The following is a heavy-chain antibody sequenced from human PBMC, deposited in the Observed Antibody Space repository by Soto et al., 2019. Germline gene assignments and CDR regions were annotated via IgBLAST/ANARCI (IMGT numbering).Heavy chain of an antibody. D-gene: IGHD2-15*01. J-gene: IGHJ4*02. Sequence: QVQLVQSGAEVKKPGSSVKVSCKASGGTFSSDSFSWVRQAPGQGLEWLGGIIPMFETPIYAQKFQDRVTITADESTSTDYMQLSSLRSGDTAVYYCARAGGLDRDFNYWGQGSLVTVSS. CDR3: ARAGGLDRDFNY. V-gene: IGHV1-69*12. CDR2: IIPMFETP. CDR1: GGTFSSDS.